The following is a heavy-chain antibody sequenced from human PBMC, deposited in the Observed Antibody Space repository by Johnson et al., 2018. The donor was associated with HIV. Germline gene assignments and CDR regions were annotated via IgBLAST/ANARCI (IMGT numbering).Heavy chain of an antibody. J-gene: IGHJ3*02. V-gene: IGHV3-43D*03. D-gene: IGHD6-13*01. CDR2: IAWDGSSA. Sequence: VQLVESGGGLVQPGRSLRLSCAASGFTFDDYAMHWVRQAPGKGLEWVSLIAWDGSSAYYADSVKGRFTLARDNSKNSLYLEMNSLRAEDTALYYCAKGYSSTWHDAFNIWGQGTMVTVSS. CDR3: AKGYSSTWHDAFNI. CDR1: GFTFDDYA.